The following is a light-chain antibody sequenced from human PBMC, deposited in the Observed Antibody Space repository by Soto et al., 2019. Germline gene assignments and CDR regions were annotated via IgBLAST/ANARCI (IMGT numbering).Light chain of an antibody. Sequence: EIVLTQSPGTLSLSPGERATLSCRASQSVSSSYLAWCQQKPGQAPRLLIYGASSRPTGIPDRFSGSGSGTDFTLTISRLEPEDFAVYYCQQYGSSSTFGQGTRLENK. CDR1: QSVSSSY. CDR2: GAS. V-gene: IGKV3-20*01. CDR3: QQYGSSST. J-gene: IGKJ5*01.